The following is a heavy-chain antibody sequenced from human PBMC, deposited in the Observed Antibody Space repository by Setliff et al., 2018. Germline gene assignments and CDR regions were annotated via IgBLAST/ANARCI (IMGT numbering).Heavy chain of an antibody. CDR1: GGSFSGYY. D-gene: IGHD2-15*01. J-gene: IGHJ3*02. CDR2: INHSGST. V-gene: IGHV4-34*01. Sequence: NPSETLSLTCAVYGGSFSGYYWSWIRQPPGKGLEWIGEINHSGSTNYNPSLKSRVTISVDTSKNQFSLKLSSVTAADTAVYYCARGADTVVAPYDAFDIWGQGTMVTVSS. CDR3: ARGADTVVAPYDAFDI.